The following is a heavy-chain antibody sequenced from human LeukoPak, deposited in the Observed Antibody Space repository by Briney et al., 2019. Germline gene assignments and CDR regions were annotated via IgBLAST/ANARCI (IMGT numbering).Heavy chain of an antibody. J-gene: IGHJ4*02. CDR3: AKGDSYGYWGDLDY. Sequence: AGGSLRLSCAASGFTFSSYAMHWVRQAPGKGLEWVAVISYDGSNKYHADSVKGRFTISRDNSKNTLYLQMNSLRAEDTAVYYCAKGDSYGYWGDLDYWGQGTLVTVSS. V-gene: IGHV3-30-3*01. D-gene: IGHD5-18*01. CDR1: GFTFSSYA. CDR2: ISYDGSNK.